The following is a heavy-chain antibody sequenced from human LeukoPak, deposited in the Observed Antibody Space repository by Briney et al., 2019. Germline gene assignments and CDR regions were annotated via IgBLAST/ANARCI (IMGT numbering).Heavy chain of an antibody. J-gene: IGHJ6*03. D-gene: IGHD6-19*01. CDR3: ARRAVDNSYYYYMDV. CDR1: AYTFTSYD. CDR2: MNPNSGNT. Sequence: ASVKVSCKASAYTFTSYDINWVRQVTAQGLEWMGWMNPNSGNTGYAQKFQGRVTITRNTSISTAYMEVSSLRYEDTAVYYCARRAVDNSYYYYMDVWGKGTTVTVSS. V-gene: IGHV1-8*03.